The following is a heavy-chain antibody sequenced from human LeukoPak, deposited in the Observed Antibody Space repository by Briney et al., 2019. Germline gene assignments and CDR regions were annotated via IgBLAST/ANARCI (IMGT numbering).Heavy chain of an antibody. Sequence: PSETLALICTGPWGSLTSYYWSWIRQTAGKGLEGIGRIYSSGSTNYNPSLRSRVTMSVETSKNHYSLKLKSVTAADTAVYYCARTKVAGGWDYWGQGSLVTVSS. J-gene: IGHJ4*02. CDR2: IYSSGST. D-gene: IGHD6-19*01. CDR3: ARTKVAGGWDY. V-gene: IGHV4-4*07. CDR1: WGSLTSYY.